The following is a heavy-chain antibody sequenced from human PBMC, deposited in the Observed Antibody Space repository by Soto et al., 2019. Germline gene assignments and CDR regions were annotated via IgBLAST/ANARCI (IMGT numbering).Heavy chain of an antibody. CDR3: AKLDIVVVPAAFDGFDY. D-gene: IGHD2-2*03. CDR2: ISGSGGST. Sequence: GGSLRLSCAASGFTFSSYAMSWVRQAPGKGLEWVSAISGSGGSTCYADSVKGRFTISRDNSKNTLYLQMNSLRAEDTAVYYCAKLDIVVVPAAFDGFDYWGQGTLVTVSS. CDR1: GFTFSSYA. J-gene: IGHJ4*02. V-gene: IGHV3-23*01.